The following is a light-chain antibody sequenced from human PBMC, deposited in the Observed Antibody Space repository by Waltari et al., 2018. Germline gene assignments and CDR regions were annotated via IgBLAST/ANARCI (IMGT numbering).Light chain of an antibody. J-gene: IGLJ2*01. CDR2: DNK. V-gene: IGLV1-51*01. Sequence: YHQLPGAAPRLLIYDNKERASGSPDRFSASKSGTSATLGITGLQIEDEADYYCATWDNSLREVVFGGGTKLTVL. CDR3: ATWDNSLREVV.